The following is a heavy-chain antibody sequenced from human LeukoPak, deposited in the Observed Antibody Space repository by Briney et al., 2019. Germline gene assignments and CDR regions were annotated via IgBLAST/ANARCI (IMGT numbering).Heavy chain of an antibody. D-gene: IGHD6-13*01. J-gene: IGHJ4*02. V-gene: IGHV4-59*01. CDR3: ARGPAAASPF. CDR2: IYYSGST. CDR1: GGSISSYY. Sequence: KASETLSLTCTVSGGSISSYYWSWLRQPPGKGLEWIGYIYYSGSTNYNPSLKSRVTISVGTSKNQFSLKLSSVTGADTAVYYCARGPAAASPFWGQGTLVTVSS.